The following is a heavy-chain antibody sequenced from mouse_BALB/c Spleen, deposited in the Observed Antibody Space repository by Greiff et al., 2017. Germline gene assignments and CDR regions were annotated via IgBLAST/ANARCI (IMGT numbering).Heavy chain of an antibody. CDR1: GYTFTSYY. J-gene: IGHJ1*01. CDR3: ASGKTYWYFDV. CDR2: IYPGNVNT. Sequence: VKVVESGPELVKPGASVRISCKASGYTFTSYYIHWVKQRPGQGLEWIGWIYPGNVNTKYNEKFKGKATLTADKSSSTAYMQLSSLTSEDSAVYFCASGKTYWYFDVWGAGTTVTVSS. V-gene: IGHV1S56*01.